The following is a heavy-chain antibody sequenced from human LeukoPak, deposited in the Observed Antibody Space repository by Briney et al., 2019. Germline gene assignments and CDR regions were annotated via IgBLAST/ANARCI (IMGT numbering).Heavy chain of an antibody. J-gene: IGHJ4*02. V-gene: IGHV3-30*18. CDR2: LSSDGSNK. CDR3: AKESLYYDFDY. D-gene: IGHD3-10*01. Sequence: GGSLRLSCVVSGFIVDSYGMHWVRQAPGKGLEWVAVLSSDGSNKYYADSVKGRFTISRDISKNTLYLQMNSLRADDTALYYCAKESLYYDFDYWGQGTLVTVSS. CDR1: GFIVDSYG.